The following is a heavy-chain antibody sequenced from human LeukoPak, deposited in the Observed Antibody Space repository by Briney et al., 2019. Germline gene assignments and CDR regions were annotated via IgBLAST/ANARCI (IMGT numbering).Heavy chain of an antibody. CDR1: GGSLSSSSYH. Sequence: SETLSLTCTVSGGSLSSSSYHWGWIRQPPGKGLEWIGSIYYSGSTFHNPSLKSRVTISVDTSKNQFSLKLSSVTAADTAVYYCARQGQDDILTGQNLYYYYYMDVWGKGTTVTISS. CDR3: ARQGQDDILTGQNLYYYYYMDV. V-gene: IGHV4-39*01. CDR2: IYYSGST. D-gene: IGHD3-9*01. J-gene: IGHJ6*03.